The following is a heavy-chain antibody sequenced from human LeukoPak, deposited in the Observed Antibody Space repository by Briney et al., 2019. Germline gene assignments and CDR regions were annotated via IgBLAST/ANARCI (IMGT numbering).Heavy chain of an antibody. Sequence: GGSLRLSCAASGFTFSSYCMRWVRQAPGKGLEWVADIWYDGSNKYYADSVKGRFTISRDNSKNTLYLQMNSLRAEDTAVYYCARDRSSAEYYDILTGYYDYYYGMDVWRQGNTATVSS. CDR1: GFTFSSYC. V-gene: IGHV3-33*08. J-gene: IGHJ6*02. D-gene: IGHD3-9*01. CDR2: IWYDGSNK. CDR3: ARDRSSAEYYDILTGYYDYYYGMDV.